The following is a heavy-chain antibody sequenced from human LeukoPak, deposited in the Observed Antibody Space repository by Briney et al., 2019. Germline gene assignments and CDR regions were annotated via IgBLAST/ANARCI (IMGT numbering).Heavy chain of an antibody. CDR3: AKDKVAGDYYYYYGMDV. D-gene: IGHD6-19*01. J-gene: IGHJ6*02. V-gene: IGHV3-23*01. CDR2: ISGSGGST. CDR1: GFTFSINA. Sequence: GGSLRLSCAASGFTFSINAMSWVRQAPGKGLEWVSAISGSGGSTYYADSVKGRFTISRDNSKNTLYLQMNSLRAEDTAVYYCAKDKVAGDYYYYYGMDVWGQGTTVTVSS.